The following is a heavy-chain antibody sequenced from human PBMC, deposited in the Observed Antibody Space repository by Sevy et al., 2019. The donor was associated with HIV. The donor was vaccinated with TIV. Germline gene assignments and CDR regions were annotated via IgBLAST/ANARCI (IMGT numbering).Heavy chain of an antibody. D-gene: IGHD3-22*01. CDR2: ISYDGSNK. J-gene: IGHJ6*02. CDR3: AKPYDSSGYYYYYYYYGMDV. V-gene: IGHV3-30*18. CDR1: GFTFSSYG. Sequence: GGSLRLSCAASGFTFSSYGMHWVRQAPGKGLEWVAVISYDGSNKYYADSVKGRFTIFRDNSKNTLYLQMNSLRAEDTAVYYCAKPYDSSGYYYYYYYYGMDVWGQGTTVTVSS.